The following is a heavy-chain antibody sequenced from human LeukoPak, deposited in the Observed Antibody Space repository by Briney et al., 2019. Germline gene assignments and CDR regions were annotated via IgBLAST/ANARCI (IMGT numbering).Heavy chain of an antibody. J-gene: IGHJ4*02. Sequence: GGSLRLSCAASGFTFSSYWMHWVRQARGKGLVWVSRINTDGSSTNYADSVKGRFTISRDNAKNTVYLQMNSLRAEDAAVYYCARDSLWFGELLWGQGTLVTVSS. CDR1: GFTFSSYW. CDR3: ARDSLWFGELL. D-gene: IGHD3-10*01. V-gene: IGHV3-74*01. CDR2: INTDGSST.